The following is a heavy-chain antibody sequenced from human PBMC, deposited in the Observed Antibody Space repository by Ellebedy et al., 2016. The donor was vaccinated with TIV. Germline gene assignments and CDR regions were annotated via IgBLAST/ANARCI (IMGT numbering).Heavy chain of an antibody. J-gene: IGHJ3*02. CDR3: AKVGGTSDAFDI. CDR2: ISHDGSNH. CDR1: GHPYRHGD. Sequence: GESLKISCATSGHPYRHGDMPWMRRAPGKVLEGVAAISHDGSNHYDADSVKGRFSISRDNFQNPLYLQMNSLRADDTAVYYCAKVGGTSDAFDIWGQGTMVTVSS. V-gene: IGHV3-30*18.